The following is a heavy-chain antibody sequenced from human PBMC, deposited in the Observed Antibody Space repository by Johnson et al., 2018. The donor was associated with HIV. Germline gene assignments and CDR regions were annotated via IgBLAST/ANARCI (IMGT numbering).Heavy chain of an antibody. Sequence: VQLVESGGGLVQPGGSLRLSCAASGFIFNNAWMSWVRQAPGKGLEWVGRIKSKTDGDSTYYADSVKCRFTISRDNSKNTLFLQMNSLRAEDTAVFYCAREQLQFSFCDIWGQGTMVTVSS. CDR3: AREQLQFSFCDI. CDR1: GFIFNNAW. D-gene: IGHD3-3*01. V-gene: IGHV3-15*01. J-gene: IGHJ3*02. CDR2: IKSKTDGDST.